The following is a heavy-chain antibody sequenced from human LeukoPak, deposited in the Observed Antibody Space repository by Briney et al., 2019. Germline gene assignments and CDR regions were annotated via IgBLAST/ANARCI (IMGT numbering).Heavy chain of an antibody. CDR3: ARVKSTTATRPFDY. V-gene: IGHV4-31*03. J-gene: IGHJ4*02. CDR2: IHYSGST. CDR1: GGSISSGDYY. D-gene: IGHD1-1*01. Sequence: PSQTLSLTCTVSGGSISSGDYYWSWIRQDPGKGLEWIGYIHYSGSTYYNPSLKSRVTISVDTSKNQFSLKLSSVTAADTAVYYCARVKSTTATRPFDYWGQGTLVTVSP.